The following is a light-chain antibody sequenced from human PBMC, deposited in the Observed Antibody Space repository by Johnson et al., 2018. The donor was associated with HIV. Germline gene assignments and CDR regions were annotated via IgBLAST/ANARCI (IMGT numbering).Light chain of an antibody. CDR2: DNN. V-gene: IGLV1-51*01. Sequence: QSVLSQPPSVSAAPGQKVTISCSGSSSNIGNNYVSWYQQLPGTAPKLLIYDNNKRPSGIPDRFFGSKSGTSAPLDITGLQTGDEGDYYCGAWDSSLNAYVFGTGTKVTVL. CDR3: GAWDSSLNAYV. J-gene: IGLJ1*01. CDR1: SSNIGNNY.